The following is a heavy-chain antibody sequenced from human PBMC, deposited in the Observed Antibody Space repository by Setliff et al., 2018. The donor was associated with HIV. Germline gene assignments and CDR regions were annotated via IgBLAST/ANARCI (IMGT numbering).Heavy chain of an antibody. V-gene: IGHV4-34*01. Sequence: TSETLSLTCAVYGGSFSGYYWSWIRQPPGKGLEWIGEINHSGSTNYNPSLKSRVTISVDTTKKQLFLGVRSVTAADTAVYYCARGGYSSKWYSWFDPWGQGTLVTVSS. CDR1: GGSFSGYY. CDR3: ARGGYSSKWYSWFDP. J-gene: IGHJ5*01. D-gene: IGHD2-2*01. CDR2: INHSGST.